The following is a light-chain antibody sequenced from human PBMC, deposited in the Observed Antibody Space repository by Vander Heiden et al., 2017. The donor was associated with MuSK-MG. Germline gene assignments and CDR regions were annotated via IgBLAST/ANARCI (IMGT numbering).Light chain of an antibody. V-gene: IGLV2-14*01. CDR2: EVS. CDR3: SSYARSTTLVV. Sequence: HSALTQPASLSGSPGQSIPISFTGTSRYVGAYNYGSWYQQHPGKAPKLRIYEVSNRPSGVSDRFSGSKSGNTASLTISGLQAEDEADYYCSSYARSTTLVVFGGGTKLTVL. J-gene: IGLJ2*01. CDR1: SRYVGAYNY.